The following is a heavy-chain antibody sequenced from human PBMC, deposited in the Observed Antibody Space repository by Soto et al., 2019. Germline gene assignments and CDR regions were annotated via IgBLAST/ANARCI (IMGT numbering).Heavy chain of an antibody. CDR2: ISAYNGNT. CDR1: GYTFTSYG. Sequence: ASVKVSCKASGYTFTSYGISWVRQAPGQGLEWMGWISAYNGNTNYAQKLQGRVTMTTDTSTSTAYMELRSLRSDDTAVYYCARVLFSIIEATNDPDAFDIWGQGKMVTVS. CDR3: ARVLFSIIEATNDPDAFDI. D-gene: IGHD6-6*01. J-gene: IGHJ3*02. V-gene: IGHV1-18*01.